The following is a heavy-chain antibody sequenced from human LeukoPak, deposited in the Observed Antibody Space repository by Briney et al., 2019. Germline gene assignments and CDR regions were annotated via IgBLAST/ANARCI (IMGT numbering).Heavy chain of an antibody. V-gene: IGHV3-48*04. CDR1: GFTFRSYS. CDR3: ARDSNSGGQAS. J-gene: IGHJ5*02. D-gene: IGHD1-26*01. CDR2: ISSSGSTI. Sequence: PGGSLRLSCAASGFTFRSYSMNWVRQAPGKGLEWVSYISSSGSTIYYADSVEGRFTISRDNAKNSLYLQMNSLRAEDTAVYYCARDSNSGGQASWGQGTLVTVSS.